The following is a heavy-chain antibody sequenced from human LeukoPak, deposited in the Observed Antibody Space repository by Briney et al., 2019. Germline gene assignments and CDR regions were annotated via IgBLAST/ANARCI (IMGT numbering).Heavy chain of an antibody. CDR2: ISSSSNYI. V-gene: IGHV3-21*01. J-gene: IGHJ5*02. CDR3: ARDPSSGWYLKGWFDP. Sequence: GGSLRLSCAASGFTFSSYSMSWVRQAPGKGLDWVSSISSSSNYIYYADSVKGRFTISRDNAKNSLYLQMNSLRAEDTAVYYCARDPSSGWYLKGWFDPWGQGTLVTVSS. CDR1: GFTFSSYS. D-gene: IGHD6-19*01.